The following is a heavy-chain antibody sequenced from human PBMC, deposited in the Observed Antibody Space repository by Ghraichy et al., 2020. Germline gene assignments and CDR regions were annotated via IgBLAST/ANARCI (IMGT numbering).Heavy chain of an antibody. Sequence: SETLSLTCAVSGGSISSSNWWSWVRQPPGKGLEWIGEIYHSGSTNYNPSLKSRVTISVDKSKNQFSLKLSSVTAADTAVYYCARIAAAGRDNWFDPWGQGTLVTVSS. CDR2: IYHSGST. CDR1: GGSISSSNW. CDR3: ARIAAAGRDNWFDP. J-gene: IGHJ5*02. D-gene: IGHD6-13*01. V-gene: IGHV4-4*02.